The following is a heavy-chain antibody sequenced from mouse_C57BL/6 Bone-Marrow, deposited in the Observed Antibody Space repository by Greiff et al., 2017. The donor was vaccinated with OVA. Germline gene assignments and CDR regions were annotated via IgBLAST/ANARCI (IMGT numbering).Heavy chain of an antibody. J-gene: IGHJ2*01. CDR2: IDPSDSYT. D-gene: IGHD1-1*01. CDR3: ARWGYGSSFDY. V-gene: IGHV1-50*01. Sequence: QVQLQPPGAELVKPGASVKLSCKASGYTFTSYWMQWVKQRPGQGLEWIGEIDPSDSYTNYNQKFQGKATLTVDTSSSTAYMQLSSLTSEDSAVYYCARWGYGSSFDYWGQGTTLTVSS. CDR1: GYTFTSYW.